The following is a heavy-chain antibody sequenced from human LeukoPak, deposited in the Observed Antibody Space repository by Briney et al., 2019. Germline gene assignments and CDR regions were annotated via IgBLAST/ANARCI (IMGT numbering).Heavy chain of an antibody. CDR1: GGSLSSYY. J-gene: IGHJ2*01. Sequence: SETLSLTCTVSGGSLSSYYWSWIRQPPGKGLEWIGYIYYSGSTNYNPSLKSRVTISVDTSKNQFSLKLSSVTAADTAVYYCASYTNWASWYFDLWGRGTLVTVSS. V-gene: IGHV4-59*01. CDR3: ASYTNWASWYFDL. CDR2: IYYSGST. D-gene: IGHD7-27*01.